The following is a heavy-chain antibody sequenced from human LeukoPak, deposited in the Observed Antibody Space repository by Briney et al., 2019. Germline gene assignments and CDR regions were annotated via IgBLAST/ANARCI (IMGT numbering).Heavy chain of an antibody. V-gene: IGHV4-4*07. CDR2: IYTSGST. CDR3: ARVPDYGGTYYFDY. D-gene: IGHD4-23*01. Sequence: SETLSLTCTVSGDSISNYYWSWIRQPPGKGLEWIGRIYTSGSTNYNPSLKSRVTISVDTSKNQFSLKLSSVTAADTAVYYCARVPDYGGTYYFDYWGQGTLVTVSS. J-gene: IGHJ4*02. CDR1: GDSISNYY.